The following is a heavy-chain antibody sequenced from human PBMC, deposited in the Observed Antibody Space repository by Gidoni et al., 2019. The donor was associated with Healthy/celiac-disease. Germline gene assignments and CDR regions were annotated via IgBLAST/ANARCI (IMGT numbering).Heavy chain of an antibody. CDR1: GFTFSSYG. CDR3: AKVGAGGYDYHAFDI. CDR2: ISYDGSNK. J-gene: IGHJ3*02. V-gene: IGHV3-30*18. D-gene: IGHD5-12*01. Sequence: QVQLVESGGGVVQPGRSLRLSCAASGFTFSSYGMHWVRQAPGKGLEWVAVISYDGSNKYYADSVKGRFTISRDNSKNTLYLQMNSLRAEDTAVYYCAKVGAGGYDYHAFDIWGQGTMVTVSS.